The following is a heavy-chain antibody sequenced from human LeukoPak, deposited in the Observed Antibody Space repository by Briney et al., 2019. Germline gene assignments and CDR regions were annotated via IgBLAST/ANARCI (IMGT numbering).Heavy chain of an antibody. CDR3: ASNVGATFDTGFDP. J-gene: IGHJ5*02. Sequence: GASVKVSCKASGYTFTSYGISWVRRAPGQGLEWMGWISAYNGNTNYAQKLQGRVTMTTDTSTSTAYMELRSLRSDDTAVYYCASNVGATFDTGFDPWGQGTLVTVSS. CDR2: ISAYNGNT. V-gene: IGHV1-18*01. D-gene: IGHD1-26*01. CDR1: GYTFTSYG.